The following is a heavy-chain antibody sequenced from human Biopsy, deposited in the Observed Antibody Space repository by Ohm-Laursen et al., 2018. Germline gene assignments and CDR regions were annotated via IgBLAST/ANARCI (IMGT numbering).Heavy chain of an antibody. CDR2: INHSGRT. V-gene: IGHV4-34*01. CDR3: VRGVDYYDPYHYYALDV. CDR1: GFTFNRYW. Sequence: SLRLSCAASGFTFNRYWMSWIRQTPGKGLEWIGEINHSGRTNYNPSLKSRVTISVDTSKNQFSLKVRSVTAADTAVYYCVRGVDYYDPYHYYALDVWGQGTTVTVSS. D-gene: IGHD3-22*01. J-gene: IGHJ6*02.